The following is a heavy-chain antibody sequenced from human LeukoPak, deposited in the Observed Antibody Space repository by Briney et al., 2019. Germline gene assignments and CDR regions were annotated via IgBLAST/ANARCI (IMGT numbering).Heavy chain of an antibody. J-gene: IGHJ4*02. D-gene: IGHD7-27*01. CDR2: IYYTET. Sequence: PSETLSLTCTVSGYSISSGSYWGWIRQSPGKGLEWIGYIYYTETSYNPSLKSRVTISADTSKNQFSLKLYSVTAADTAVYYCATRKLGNDYWGQGTLVTVSS. CDR3: ATRKLGNDY. CDR1: GYSISSGSY. V-gene: IGHV4-61*01.